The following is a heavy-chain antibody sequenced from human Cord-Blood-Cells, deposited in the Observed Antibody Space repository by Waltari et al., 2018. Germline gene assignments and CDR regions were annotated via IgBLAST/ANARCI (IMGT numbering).Heavy chain of an antibody. J-gene: IGHJ4*02. D-gene: IGHD7-27*01. Sequence: QVQLQESGPGLVKPSETLSLTCTVSGGSVSSGSYYWSWIRQPPGKGLACVGYIYYRGSTNYHPSLKTRVTISVDTSKTQFSLKLSSVTAADTAVYYCARLSNSFDYWGQGTLVTVSS. CDR2: IYYRGST. CDR3: ARLSNSFDY. CDR1: GGSVSSGSYY. V-gene: IGHV4-61*01.